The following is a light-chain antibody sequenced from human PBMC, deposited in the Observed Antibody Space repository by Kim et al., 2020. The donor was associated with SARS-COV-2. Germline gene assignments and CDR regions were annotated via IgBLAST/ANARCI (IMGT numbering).Light chain of an antibody. Sequence: LTQPPSASGSPGQSVTISCTGTSSDVGGYNYVSWYQQHPGKAPKLMIYEVSKRPSGVPDRFSGSKSGNTASLTVSGLQAEDEADYYCSSYAGSNNVFGTGTKVTVL. J-gene: IGLJ1*01. CDR3: SSYAGSNNV. CDR1: SSDVGGYNY. V-gene: IGLV2-8*01. CDR2: EVS.